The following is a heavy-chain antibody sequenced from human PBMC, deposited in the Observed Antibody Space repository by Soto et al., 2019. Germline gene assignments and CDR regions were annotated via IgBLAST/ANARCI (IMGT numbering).Heavy chain of an antibody. J-gene: IGHJ6*02. Sequence: GGSLRLSCAASGFTFSSYAMHWVRQAPGKGLEWVAVISYDGSNKYYADSVKGRFTISRDNSKNTLYLQMNSLRAEDTAVYYCARDPHDFWSGYPYYYYGMDVWGQGTTVTVSS. CDR1: GFTFSSYA. CDR3: ARDPHDFWSGYPYYYYGMDV. D-gene: IGHD3-3*01. V-gene: IGHV3-30-3*01. CDR2: ISYDGSNK.